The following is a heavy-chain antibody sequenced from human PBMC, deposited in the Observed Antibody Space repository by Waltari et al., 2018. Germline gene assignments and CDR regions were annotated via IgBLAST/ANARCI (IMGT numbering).Heavy chain of an antibody. CDR1: GYSISSGFY. Sequence: QVQLQDSGPGLVKPSETLSLTCVVSGYSISSGFYWGWIRQPPGKGLEWIASIHHSGITHYNPSLQSRVIISVDTSKNQFSLKLNSVTATDTAVYYCGRLEGQLVEYWGQGTLVTVSS. V-gene: IGHV4-38-2*01. CDR3: GRLEGQLVEY. J-gene: IGHJ4*02. CDR2: IHHSGIT. D-gene: IGHD6-6*01.